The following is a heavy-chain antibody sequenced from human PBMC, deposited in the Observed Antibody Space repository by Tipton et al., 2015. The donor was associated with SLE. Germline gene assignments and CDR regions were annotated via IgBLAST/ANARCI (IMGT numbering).Heavy chain of an antibody. V-gene: IGHV3-23*01. CDR1: GFTFSSYA. J-gene: IGHJ4*02. D-gene: IGHD6-13*01. CDR3: AKDRRATISSSGYRGVFDY. Sequence: SLRFSCAASGFTFSSYAMSWVRQAPGKGLEWVSAISGSGGSTYYADSVKGRFTISRDNSKNTLYLQMNSLRAEDTAVYYCAKDRRATISSSGYRGVFDYWGQGTLVTVSS. CDR2: ISGSGGST.